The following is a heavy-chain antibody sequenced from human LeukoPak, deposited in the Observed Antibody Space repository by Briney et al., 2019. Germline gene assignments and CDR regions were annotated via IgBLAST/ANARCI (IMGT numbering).Heavy chain of an antibody. J-gene: IGHJ6*03. V-gene: IGHV4-30-2*01. CDR1: GGSISSGGYS. D-gene: IGHD6-13*01. Sequence: SETLSLTCAVSGGSISSGGYSWSWIRQPPGKGLEWIGYIYHSGSTYYNPSLKSRVTISVDRSKNQFSLKLSSVTAADTAVYYCARESLSLPGYSSSWPHTGPGGDYYMDVWGKGTTVTVSS. CDR3: ARESLSLPGYSSSWPHTGPGGDYYMDV. CDR2: IYHSGST.